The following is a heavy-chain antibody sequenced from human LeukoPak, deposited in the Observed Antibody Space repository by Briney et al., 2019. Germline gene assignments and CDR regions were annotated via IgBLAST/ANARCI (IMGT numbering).Heavy chain of an antibody. J-gene: IGHJ4*02. CDR3: AKAFRRGYFDY. Sequence: PGGSLRLSCAASGFTFSSYGMHWVRQAPGKGLEWVAVMSYDGSNKHYADSVKGRFTISRDNSKNTLYLQMNSLRAEDTAVYYCAKAFRRGYFDYWGQGTLVTVSS. CDR1: GFTFSSYG. CDR2: MSYDGSNK. V-gene: IGHV3-30*18. D-gene: IGHD1-26*01.